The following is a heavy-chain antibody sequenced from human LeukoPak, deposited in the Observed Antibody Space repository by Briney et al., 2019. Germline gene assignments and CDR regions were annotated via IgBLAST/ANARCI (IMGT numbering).Heavy chain of an antibody. V-gene: IGHV3-48*02. Sequence: GGSLRLSCAASGFTFSSYNMNWVRQPPGKGLEWVSYISSSPTTTYYADSVKGRFTISRDNARNSLYLQMNSLRDEDTAVYYCARRGAYGSGTYYNAFDIWGQGTVVTVSS. CDR3: ARRGAYGSGTYYNAFDI. CDR1: GFTFSSYN. CDR2: ISSSPTTT. J-gene: IGHJ3*02. D-gene: IGHD3-10*01.